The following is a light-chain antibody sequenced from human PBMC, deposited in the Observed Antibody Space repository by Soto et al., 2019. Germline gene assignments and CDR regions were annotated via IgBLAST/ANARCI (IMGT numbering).Light chain of an antibody. CDR1: SSKIGAGYD. Sequence: QSVLTQPPSVSGAPGQRVTISCTGSSSKIGAGYDVHWYQQLPGTAPKLLIYVNGNRPSGVPDRFSGSKSGTSASLAITGLQAEDEADYCCQSYDSSLSAVVFGGGTKVTVL. CDR2: VNG. CDR3: QSYDSSLSAVV. J-gene: IGLJ2*01. V-gene: IGLV1-40*01.